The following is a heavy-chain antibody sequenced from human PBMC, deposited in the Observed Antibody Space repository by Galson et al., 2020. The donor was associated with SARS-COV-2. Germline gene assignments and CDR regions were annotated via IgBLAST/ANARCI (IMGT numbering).Heavy chain of an antibody. V-gene: IGHV4-59*08. CDR2: FHSDGST. D-gene: IGHD6-6*01. J-gene: IGHJ4*02. CDR1: NGSINSDY. CDR3: ARYTTSSVSFDS. Sequence: SETLSLTCSVSNGSINSDYWSWIRQTPGKGLEWIGFFHSDGSTNYNPSLKSRLTISVDTAKNQFSLRPSSVTAADTAVYFCARYTTSSVSFDSWGQGTLVTVSS.